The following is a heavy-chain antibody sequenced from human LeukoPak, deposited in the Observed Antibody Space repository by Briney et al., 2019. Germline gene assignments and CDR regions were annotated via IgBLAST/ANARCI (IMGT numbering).Heavy chain of an antibody. V-gene: IGHV1-2*06. D-gene: IGHD3-22*01. CDR3: AGEDNSSGYRPFDI. J-gene: IGHJ3*02. CDR1: GYTFTGYY. CDR2: INPNNGGT. Sequence: GASVKVSCKASGYTFTGYYIHWVRQAPGQGLEWMGRINPNNGGTNYAQKFQDRVTMTRDMSMSTAYMELSRLRSDDTAVYYCAGEDNSSGYRPFDIWGQGTMVTVPS.